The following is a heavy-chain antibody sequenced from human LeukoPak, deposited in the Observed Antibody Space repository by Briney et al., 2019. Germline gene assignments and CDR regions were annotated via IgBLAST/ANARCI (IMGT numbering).Heavy chain of an antibody. V-gene: IGHV4-59*01. CDR3: GRAARHDIGEPFGP. Sequence: PSETLSVTCTLSGGSISNYYWNWIRQPPGKGLEWIGHIYYSGSTNYNPSLKSRVTISVDTSKNQFSLRLSSVTAADTAVYYCGRAARHDIGEPFGPCGQGTLVTVSS. CDR1: GGSISNYY. CDR2: IYYSGST. J-gene: IGHJ5*02. D-gene: IGHD2-15*01.